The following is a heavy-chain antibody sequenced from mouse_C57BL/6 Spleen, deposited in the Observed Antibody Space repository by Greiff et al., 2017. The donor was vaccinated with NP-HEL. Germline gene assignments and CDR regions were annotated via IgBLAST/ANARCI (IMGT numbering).Heavy chain of an antibody. D-gene: IGHD2-2*01. CDR3: AIDLGVTNAMDY. Sequence: EVKLMESGGGLVQPGGSLKLSCAASGFTFSDYYMYWVRQTPEKRLEWVAYISNGGGSTYYPDTVKGRFTISRYNAKNTLYLQMSRLKSEDTAMYYCAIDLGVTNAMDYWGQGTSVTVSS. CDR1: GFTFSDYY. CDR2: ISNGGGST. V-gene: IGHV5-12*01. J-gene: IGHJ4*01.